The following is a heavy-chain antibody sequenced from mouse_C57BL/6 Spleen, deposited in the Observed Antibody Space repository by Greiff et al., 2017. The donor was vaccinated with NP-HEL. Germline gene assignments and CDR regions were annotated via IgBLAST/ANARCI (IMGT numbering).Heavy chain of an antibody. V-gene: IGHV1-64*01. J-gene: IGHJ2*01. CDR1: GYTFTSYW. CDR3: ARVLRSYFDY. CDR2: IHPNSGST. D-gene: IGHD1-1*01. Sequence: QVQLKQPGAELVKPGASVKLSCKASGYTFTSYWMHWVKQRPGQGLEWIGMIHPNSGSTNYNEKFKSKATLTVDKSSSTAYMQLSSLTSEDSAVYYCARVLRSYFDYWGQGTTLTVSS.